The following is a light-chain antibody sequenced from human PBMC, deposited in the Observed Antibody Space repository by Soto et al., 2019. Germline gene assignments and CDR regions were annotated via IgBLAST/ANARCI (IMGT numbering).Light chain of an antibody. CDR3: QQSFSTSWT. CDR1: QSISRY. Sequence: IQMTQSPSSLSASVGDRVTITCRASQSISRYLNWYQQKPGKAPELLVYGASTLQSGVPSRFSGGGSGTDFTLTISSLQAEDFATYYCQQSFSTSWTFGQGTKVDIK. CDR2: GAS. V-gene: IGKV1-39*01. J-gene: IGKJ1*01.